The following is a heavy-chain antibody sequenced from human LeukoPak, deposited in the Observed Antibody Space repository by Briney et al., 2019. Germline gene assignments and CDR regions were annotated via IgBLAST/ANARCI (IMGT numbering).Heavy chain of an antibody. CDR1: GYTFTGYY. CDR3: ARVGGSSWYGGNYFDY. V-gene: IGHV1-2*04. J-gene: IGHJ4*02. Sequence: GASVKVSCKASGYTFTGYYMHWVRQAPGQGLEWMGWINPNSGGTNYAQKFQGWVTMTRDTSISTAYMELSRLRSDDTAVYYCARVGGSSWYGGNYFDYRGQGTLVAVSS. D-gene: IGHD6-13*01. CDR2: INPNSGGT.